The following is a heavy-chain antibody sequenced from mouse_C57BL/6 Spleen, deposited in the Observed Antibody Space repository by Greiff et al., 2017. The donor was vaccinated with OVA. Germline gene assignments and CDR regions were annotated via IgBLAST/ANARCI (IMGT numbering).Heavy chain of an antibody. J-gene: IGHJ2*01. CDR1: GYSFTGYF. Sequence: VQLQQSGPELVKPGDSVKISCKASGYSFTGYFMNWVMQSHGKSLEWIGRINPYNGDTFYNQKFKGKATLTVDKSSSTAHMELRSLTSEDSAVYYCARRDGSSWYFDYWGQGTTLTVSS. D-gene: IGHD1-1*01. CDR2: INPYNGDT. V-gene: IGHV1-20*01. CDR3: ARRDGSSWYFDY.